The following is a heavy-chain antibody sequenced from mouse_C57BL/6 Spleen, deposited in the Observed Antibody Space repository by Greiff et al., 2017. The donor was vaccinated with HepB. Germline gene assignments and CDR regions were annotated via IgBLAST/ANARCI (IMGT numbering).Heavy chain of an antibody. V-gene: IGHV1-39*01. CDR2: INPNYGTT. D-gene: IGHD1-1*01. Sequence: EVKLMESGPELVKPGASVKISCKASGYSFTDYNMNWVKQSNGKSLEWIGVINPNYGTTSYNQKFKGKATLTVDQSSSTAYMQLNSLTSEDSAVYYCARGGSSSAWFAYWGQGTLVTVSA. CDR1: GYSFTDYN. CDR3: ARGGSSSAWFAY. J-gene: IGHJ3*01.